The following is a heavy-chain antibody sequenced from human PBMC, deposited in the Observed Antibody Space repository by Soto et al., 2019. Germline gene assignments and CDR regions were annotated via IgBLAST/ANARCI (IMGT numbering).Heavy chain of an antibody. V-gene: IGHV1-2*04. Sequence: ASVKVSCKASGYTFTGYYMHWVRQAPGQGLEWMGWINPNSGGTNYAQKFQGWVTMTRDTSISTAYMELSRLRSDDTAVYYCARGVGSSSWYLDCYYYGMDVWGQGTTVTSP. CDR1: GYTFTGYY. J-gene: IGHJ6*02. D-gene: IGHD6-13*01. CDR3: ARGVGSSSWYLDCYYYGMDV. CDR2: INPNSGGT.